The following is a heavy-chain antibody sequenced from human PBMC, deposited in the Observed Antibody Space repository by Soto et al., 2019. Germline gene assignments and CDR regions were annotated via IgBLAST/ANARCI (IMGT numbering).Heavy chain of an antibody. Sequence: EVQLVESGGGLVQPGRSLRLSCAASGFPFDDYAMHWVRQAPGKGLEWVSGISWNSASIGYADSVKGRFTISRDNAKNSLYLQMNRLRAEDTALYYCAKDKARVTFSYYFDYWGQATLVTVSS. CDR3: AKDKARVTFSYYFDY. CDR1: GFPFDDYA. D-gene: IGHD4-17*01. CDR2: ISWNSASI. V-gene: IGHV3-9*01. J-gene: IGHJ4*02.